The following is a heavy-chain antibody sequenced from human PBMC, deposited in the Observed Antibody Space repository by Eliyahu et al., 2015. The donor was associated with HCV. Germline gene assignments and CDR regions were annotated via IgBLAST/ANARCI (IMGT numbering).Heavy chain of an antibody. CDR1: GXSFTXYY. CDR3: AREYLGREFDS. V-gene: IGHV1-46*01. J-gene: IGHJ4*02. Sequence: QAQLVQSGAEVKTPGASVTLSCKASGXSFTXYYVNWVRQAPGQGLEWVGMIXPAGPSTVYAQKFQGRVTMTRDVSTLTVYMELSDLTSDDTALYYCAREYLGREFDSWGQGTLVTVSS. D-gene: IGHD7-27*01. CDR2: IXPAGPST.